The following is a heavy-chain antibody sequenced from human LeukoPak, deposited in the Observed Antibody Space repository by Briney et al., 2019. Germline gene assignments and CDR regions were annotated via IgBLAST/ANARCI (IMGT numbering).Heavy chain of an antibody. Sequence: PGGSLRLSCAASGFTFSSYSMNWVRQAPGKGLEWVSSISSSSSYIYYADSVRGRFTISRDNAKNSLYLQMNSLRAEDTAVYYCASDSSMYYYDSSGYFTADPNLDYWGQGTLVTVSS. D-gene: IGHD3-22*01. CDR3: ASDSSMYYYDSSGYFTADPNLDY. CDR1: GFTFSSYS. J-gene: IGHJ4*02. V-gene: IGHV3-21*01. CDR2: ISSSSSYI.